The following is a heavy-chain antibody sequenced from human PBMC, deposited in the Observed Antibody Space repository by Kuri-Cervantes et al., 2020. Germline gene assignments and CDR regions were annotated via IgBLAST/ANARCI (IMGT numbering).Heavy chain of an antibody. CDR3: AGDRDYDSSGYYFGAFDI. V-gene: IGHV3-11*04. J-gene: IGHJ3*02. CDR1: GFTFSDYY. CDR2: ISSSGSTI. Sequence: GESLKISCAASGFTFSDYYMSWIRQAPGKGLEWVSYISSSGSTIYYADSVKGRFTISRDNAKNSLYLQMNSLRAEDTAVYYCAGDRDYDSSGYYFGAFDIWGQETMVTVSS. D-gene: IGHD3-22*01.